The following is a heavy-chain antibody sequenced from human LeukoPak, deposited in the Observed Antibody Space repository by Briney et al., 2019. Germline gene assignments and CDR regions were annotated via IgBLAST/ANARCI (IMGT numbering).Heavy chain of an antibody. V-gene: IGHV4-59*12. CDR3: AGEGGVRGLPDY. Sequence: SETLSLTCTVSGGSISSYYWSWIRQPPGKGLEWIGYIYYSGSTNYNPSLKSRVTISVDTSKNQFSLKLSSVTAADTAVYFCAGEGGVRGLPDYWGQGTLVTVSS. J-gene: IGHJ4*02. CDR2: IYYSGST. CDR1: GGSISSYY. D-gene: IGHD3-16*01.